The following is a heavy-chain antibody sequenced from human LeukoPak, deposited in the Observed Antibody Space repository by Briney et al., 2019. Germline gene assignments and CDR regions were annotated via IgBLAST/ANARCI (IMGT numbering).Heavy chain of an antibody. Sequence: KPSETLSLTCTVSGGSISSYYWSWIRQPPGKGLEWIGYIYYSGSTNYNPSLKSRVTISVDTSKNQFSLNVSSVTAADTAVYYCARGRPHWGQPLDAFDIWGQGTMVTVSS. CDR3: ARGRPHWGQPLDAFDI. J-gene: IGHJ3*02. D-gene: IGHD3-16*01. CDR1: GGSISSYY. CDR2: IYYSGST. V-gene: IGHV4-59*12.